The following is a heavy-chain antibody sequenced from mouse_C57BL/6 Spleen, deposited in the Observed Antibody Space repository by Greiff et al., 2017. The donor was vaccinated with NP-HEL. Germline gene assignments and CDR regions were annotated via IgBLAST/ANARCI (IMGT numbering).Heavy chain of an antibody. J-gene: IGHJ4*01. D-gene: IGHD1-1*01. CDR2: ISNGGGST. CDR3: ARGITTVVATWDAMDY. V-gene: IGHV5-12*01. CDR1: GFTFSDYY. Sequence: EVKLVESGGGLVQPGGSLKLSCAASGFTFSDYYMYWVRQTPEKRLEWVAYISNGGGSTYYPDTVKGRFTISRDNAKNTLYLQMSRLKSEDTAMYYCARGITTVVATWDAMDYWGQGTSVTVSS.